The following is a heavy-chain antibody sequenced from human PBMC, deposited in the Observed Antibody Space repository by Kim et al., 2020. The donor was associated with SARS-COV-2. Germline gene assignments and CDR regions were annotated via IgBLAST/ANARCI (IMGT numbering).Heavy chain of an antibody. J-gene: IGHJ4*02. CDR3: ARAPDKQWLVIGFDY. Sequence: SETLSLTCTVSGGSISSSSYYWGWIRQPPGKGLEWIGSIYYSGSTYYNPSLKSRVTISVDTSKNQFSLKLSSVTAADTAVYYCARAPDKQWLVIGFDYWGQGTLVTVSS. CDR1: GGSISSSSYY. V-gene: IGHV4-39*01. CDR2: IYYSGST. D-gene: IGHD6-19*01.